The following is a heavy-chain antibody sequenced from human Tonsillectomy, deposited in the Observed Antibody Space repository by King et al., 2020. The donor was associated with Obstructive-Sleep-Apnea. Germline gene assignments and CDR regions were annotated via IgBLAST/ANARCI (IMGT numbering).Heavy chain of an antibody. CDR3: AKDSYGSSAYYLRPVSGLDY. CDR2: ISWDGGST. CDR1: GFTFDDYA. J-gene: IGHJ4*02. Sequence: VQLVESGGVVVQPGGSLRLSCAASGFTFDDYAMHWVRQAPGKGLEWVSLISWDGGSTYYADSVKGRFTISRDNSKNSLYLQMNSLRAEDTALYYCAKDSYGSSAYYLRPVSGLDYWGQGTLVTVSS. D-gene: IGHD3-22*01. V-gene: IGHV3-43D*03.